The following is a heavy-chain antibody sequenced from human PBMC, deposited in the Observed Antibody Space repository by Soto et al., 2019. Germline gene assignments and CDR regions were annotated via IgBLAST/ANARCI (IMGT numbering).Heavy chain of an antibody. V-gene: IGHV3-64*02. J-gene: IGHJ6*02. Sequence: GGSLRLSCAASGFTFSSYAMHWVRQAPGKGLEYVSAISSNGGSTYYADSVKGRFTISRDNSKNTLYLQMGSLRAEDMAVYYCARDRVPAAIGYYGMDVWRQGTTVTVSS. CDR3: ARDRVPAAIGYYGMDV. CDR2: ISSNGGST. D-gene: IGHD2-2*01. CDR1: GFTFSSYA.